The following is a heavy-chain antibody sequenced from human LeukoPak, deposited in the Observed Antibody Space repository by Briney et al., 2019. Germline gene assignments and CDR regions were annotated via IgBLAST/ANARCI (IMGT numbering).Heavy chain of an antibody. D-gene: IGHD1-14*01. J-gene: IGHJ5*02. V-gene: IGHV3-23*01. CDR3: AKSRLTPHP. Sequence: GGSLRLSCAASGFTFSGHAMSWVRQAPGKGLEWVSANGGSGSSTFYADSVKGRFTVSRDNSKNTLYLQMSSLRAEDTAVYYCAKSRLTPHPWGQGTLVTVSS. CDR2: NGGSGSST. CDR1: GFTFSGHA.